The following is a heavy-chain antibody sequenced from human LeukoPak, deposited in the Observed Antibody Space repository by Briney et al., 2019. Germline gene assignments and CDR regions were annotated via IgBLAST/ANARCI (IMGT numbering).Heavy chain of an antibody. CDR2: INIDGSNT. Sequence: GGSLRLSCAASGFTLSSYWMHWVRQAPGKGLVWVSYINIDGSNTRYADSVKGRFTISRDNAENTLYLQMNSLRVDDTAVYYCATSRTFDYWGQGTLVTVSS. CDR1: GFTLSSYW. CDR3: ATSRTFDY. J-gene: IGHJ4*02. V-gene: IGHV3-74*01.